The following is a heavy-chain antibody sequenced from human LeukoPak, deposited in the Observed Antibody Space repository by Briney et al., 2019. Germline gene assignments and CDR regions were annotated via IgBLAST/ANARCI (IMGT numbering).Heavy chain of an antibody. D-gene: IGHD2-8*01. CDR3: ARDPIYCTNGVCYTGPIDY. J-gene: IGHJ4*02. CDR2: IYYSGTT. CDR1: GGSISSSSYY. Sequence: SETLSLTCAVYGGSISSSSYYWGWIRQPPGKGLEWIGSIYYSGTTYYNPSLKSRVTISLDTSKNHFSLKLSSVTAADTAVYYCARDPIYCTNGVCYTGPIDYWGQGTLVTVSS. V-gene: IGHV4-39*07.